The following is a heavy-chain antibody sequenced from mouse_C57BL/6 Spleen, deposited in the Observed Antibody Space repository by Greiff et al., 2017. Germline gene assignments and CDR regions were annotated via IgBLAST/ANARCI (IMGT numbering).Heavy chain of an antibody. CDR2: INPGSGGT. Sequence: QVQLQQSGAELVRPGTSVKVSCKASGYAFTNYLIEWVKQRPGQGLEWIGVINPGSGGTNYNEKFKGKATLTADQSSSTAYMQLSSLTSEDSAVYFCARDGNYEGWFAYWGQGTLVTVSA. D-gene: IGHD2-1*01. V-gene: IGHV1-54*01. J-gene: IGHJ3*01. CDR1: GYAFTNYL. CDR3: ARDGNYEGWFAY.